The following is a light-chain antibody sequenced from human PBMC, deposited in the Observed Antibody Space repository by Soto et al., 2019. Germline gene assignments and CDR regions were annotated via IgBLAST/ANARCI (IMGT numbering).Light chain of an antibody. Sequence: EIVMTQSPATLSVSPGERATLSCRASQSVSSNLAWYQQKPGQAPRRLIYGASTRATGIPARFSGSGSGTEFTLNISSLQSEDFAVYYCQQYNNWPPMYTFGQGTKLEIK. CDR3: QQYNNWPPMYT. V-gene: IGKV3-15*01. CDR2: GAS. J-gene: IGKJ2*01. CDR1: QSVSSN.